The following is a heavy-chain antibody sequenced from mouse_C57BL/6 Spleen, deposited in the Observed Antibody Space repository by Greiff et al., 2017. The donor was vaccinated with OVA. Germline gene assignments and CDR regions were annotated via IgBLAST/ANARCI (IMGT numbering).Heavy chain of an antibody. CDR2: ISSGGSYT. J-gene: IGHJ2*01. CDR3: ARLYGSSCDY. Sequence: EVQGVESGGDLVKPGGSLKLSCAASGFTFSSYGMSWVRQTPDKRLEWVATISSGGSYTYYPDSVKGRFTISRDNAKNTLYLQMSSLKSEDTAMYYCARLYGSSCDYWGQGTTLTVSS. D-gene: IGHD1-1*01. V-gene: IGHV5-6*01. CDR1: GFTFSSYG.